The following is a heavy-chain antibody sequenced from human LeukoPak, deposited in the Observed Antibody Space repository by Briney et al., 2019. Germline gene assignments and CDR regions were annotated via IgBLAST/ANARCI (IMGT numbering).Heavy chain of an antibody. CDR3: ASATLRCSGGSCYEMDV. CDR2: IIPLFGTP. D-gene: IGHD2-15*01. CDR1: GCTFSSYT. V-gene: IGHV1-69*06. Sequence: SVKVSCKASGCTFSSYTISWVRQAPGQGLEWMGGIIPLFGTPDYAQKFQDRLTITADKSTSTAYMELSSLRSEDPAVYYCASATLRCSGGSCYEMDVWGKGTTVTVSS. J-gene: IGHJ6*04.